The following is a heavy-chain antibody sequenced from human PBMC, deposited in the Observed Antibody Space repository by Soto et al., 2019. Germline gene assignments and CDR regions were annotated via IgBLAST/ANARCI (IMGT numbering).Heavy chain of an antibody. V-gene: IGHV1-46*03. D-gene: IGHD4-17*01. CDR3: ARGGTTVTTPLNY. CDR2: INPSGGST. Sequence: ASVTVSCQAAGYTFTSYYMHWVRQAPGQGLEWMGIINPSGGSTSYAQKFQGRVTMTRDTSTSTVYMELSSLRSEDTAVYYCARGGTTVTTPLNYWGQGTLVTVSS. J-gene: IGHJ4*02. CDR1: GYTFTSYY.